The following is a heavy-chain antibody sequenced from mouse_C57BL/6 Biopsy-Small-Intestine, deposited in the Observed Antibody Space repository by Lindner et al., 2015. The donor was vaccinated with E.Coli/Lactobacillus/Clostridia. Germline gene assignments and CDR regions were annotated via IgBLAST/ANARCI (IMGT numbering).Heavy chain of an antibody. CDR3: TIYYYGSTYAMDS. J-gene: IGHJ4*01. D-gene: IGHD1-1*01. CDR2: IYPGSGST. Sequence: VQLQESGPDLVKPGASVKLSCKASGYTFTNYWISWVKQRPGQGLEWIGDIYPGSGSTNFNEKFKNKATLTADTSSRTAYMQLNSLTSEDSAVYYCTIYYYGSTYAMDSWGQGTSVTVSS. CDR1: GYTFTNYW. V-gene: IGHV1-55*01.